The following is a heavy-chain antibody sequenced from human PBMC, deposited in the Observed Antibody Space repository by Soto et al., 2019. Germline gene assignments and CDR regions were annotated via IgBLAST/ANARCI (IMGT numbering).Heavy chain of an antibody. V-gene: IGHV1-69*02. Sequence: QVQLVQSGAEVKKHGSSVKVSCKAFGGTFNNYTFSWVRQAPGQGLEWVGRIIPVLGIANYVQKFQDRLTITADKSTSTASIELSSLRSEDTAAYYCSTSCTSTNCGGWLDPWGQGTLVTVSS. D-gene: IGHD2-2*01. CDR3: STSCTSTNCGGWLDP. J-gene: IGHJ5*02. CDR1: GGTFNNYT. CDR2: IIPVLGIA.